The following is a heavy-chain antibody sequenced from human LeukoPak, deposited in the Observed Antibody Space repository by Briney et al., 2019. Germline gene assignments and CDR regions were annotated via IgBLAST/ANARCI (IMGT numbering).Heavy chain of an antibody. CDR3: ARDRDSSWYVSYFDL. V-gene: IGHV3-21*06. Sequence: GSLRLSCAASGFTFSGYSMNWVRQAPGKGLEWVSSISSSSSYIYYADFVKSRFTISRDNAKNSLYLEMTGLRAEDTAVYYCARDRDSSWYVSYFDLWGRGTLVTVSS. D-gene: IGHD6-13*01. CDR1: GFTFSGYS. J-gene: IGHJ2*01. CDR2: ISSSSSYI.